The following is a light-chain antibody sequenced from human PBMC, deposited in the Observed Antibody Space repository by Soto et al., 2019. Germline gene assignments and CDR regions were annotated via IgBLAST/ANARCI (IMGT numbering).Light chain of an antibody. CDR3: QQYGSSHSA. Sequence: EIVLTQSPGTLSLSPGERATLSCRASQSVSSSYLAWYQQKPGQAPRLLIYGASSRATGIPDRFSGSGSGTDFPLTISRLEPEDFAVYYCQQYGSSHSAFGPGTKVDIK. CDR2: GAS. V-gene: IGKV3-20*01. CDR1: QSVSSSY. J-gene: IGKJ3*01.